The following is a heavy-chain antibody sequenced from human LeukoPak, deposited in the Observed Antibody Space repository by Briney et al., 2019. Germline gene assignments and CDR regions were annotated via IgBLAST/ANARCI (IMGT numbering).Heavy chain of an antibody. CDR1: GDSVSRNSAA. V-gene: IGHV6-1*01. J-gene: IGHJ5*02. CDR2: TYYRSKWYN. Sequence: NPSQTLSLTCAISGDSVSRNSAAWNWIRQSPSRGLEWLGRTYYRSKWYNDYAVSVKSRITINPDTSKNQFSLQLNSVTPEDTAVYYCARESWDIEGYNWFDPWGQGTLVTVSS. CDR3: ARESWDIEGYNWFDP. D-gene: IGHD2-15*01.